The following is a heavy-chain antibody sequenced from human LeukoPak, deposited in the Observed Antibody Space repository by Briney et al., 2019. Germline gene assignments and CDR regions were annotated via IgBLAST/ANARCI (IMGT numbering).Heavy chain of an antibody. Sequence: SGPTLVKTTQTLTLTCTFSGFSFSTTGEGVGWIRQPPGKALEWLTFIYWDDDKRYTPSLKNRLTITKDTSKNQVVLTITNMDPVDTGTYYCAHVKLYSSSSALDYWGQGTLVTVSP. J-gene: IGHJ4*02. D-gene: IGHD6-6*01. V-gene: IGHV2-5*02. CDR3: AHVKLYSSSSALDY. CDR2: IYWDDDK. CDR1: GFSFSTTGEG.